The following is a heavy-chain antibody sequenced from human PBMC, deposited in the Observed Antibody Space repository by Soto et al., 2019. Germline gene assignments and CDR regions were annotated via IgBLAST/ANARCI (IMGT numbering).Heavy chain of an antibody. CDR2: IIPILGIA. CDR3: AREGSVDYYYMDV. D-gene: IGHD3-10*01. J-gene: IGHJ6*03. V-gene: IGHV1-69*08. Sequence: QVQLVQSGAEVKKPGSSVKVSCKASGGTFSSYTISWVRQAPGQGLEWMGRIIPILGIANYAQKFQGRVTITADKSTSTAYMELSSLRSEDTAVYYCAREGSVDYYYMDVWGKGTTVTVSS. CDR1: GGTFSSYT.